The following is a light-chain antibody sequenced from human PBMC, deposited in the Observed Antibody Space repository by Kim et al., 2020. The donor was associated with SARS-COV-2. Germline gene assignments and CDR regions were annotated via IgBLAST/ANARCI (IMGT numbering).Light chain of an antibody. J-gene: IGLJ2*01. V-gene: IGLV3-19*01. Sequence: VALRQTVSTPFPGDTQSCFYAPGYQPKPPRPPLVVIYGKNSRPSGIPDRFSGSSSGNTASLTITGNQAGDEADYYCNSRDSNDTVVFGGGTQLTVL. CDR3: NSRDSNDTVV. CDR2: GKN. CDR1: TQSCFY.